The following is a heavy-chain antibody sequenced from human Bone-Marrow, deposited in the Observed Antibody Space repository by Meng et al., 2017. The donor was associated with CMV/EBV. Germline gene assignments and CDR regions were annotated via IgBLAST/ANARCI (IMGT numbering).Heavy chain of an antibody. V-gene: IGHV3-30-3*01. J-gene: IGHJ4*02. CDR2: ISYDGSNK. CDR3: ASQKTGIAVAGTDY. CDR1: GFTFSSYA. Sequence: QVQLVESGXGVVQPGRXRRRSWAASGFTFSSYAMHWVRQAPGKGLEWVAVISYDGSNKYYADSVKGRFTISRDNSKNALYLQMNSLRAEDTAVYYCASQKTGIAVAGTDYWGQGTLVTVSS. D-gene: IGHD6-19*01.